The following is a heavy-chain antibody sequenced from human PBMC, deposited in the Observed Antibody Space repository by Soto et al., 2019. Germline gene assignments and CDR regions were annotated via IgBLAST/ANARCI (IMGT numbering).Heavy chain of an antibody. V-gene: IGHV4-39*01. CDR2: IYYSGST. Sequence: SETLSLTCTVSGGSISSSSYYWGWIRQPPGKGLEWIGSIYYSGSTYYNPSLKSRVTISVDTSKNQFSLKLSSVTAADTAVYYCARLRVYDFWSGLSYYYGMDVWGQGTTVTVSS. CDR1: GGSISSSSYY. J-gene: IGHJ6*02. D-gene: IGHD3-3*01. CDR3: ARLRVYDFWSGLSYYYGMDV.